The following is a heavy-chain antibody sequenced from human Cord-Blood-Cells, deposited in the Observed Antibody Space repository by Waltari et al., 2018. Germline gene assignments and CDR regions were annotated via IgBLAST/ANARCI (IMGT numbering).Heavy chain of an antibody. CDR2: MNPNRGNT. Sequence: QVQLVQSGAEAKKPGASVKVSCKASGYTFTSYDINWVSQATGQALECMGWPHPNRSNTRTGQGLEWMGWMNPNRGNTGYAQKFQGRVTITRNTSISTAYMELSSLGSEDTAVYYGARTHYYYYYYYMDVWGKGTTVTVSS. V-gene: IGHV1-8*03. J-gene: IGHJ6*03. CDR1: GYTFTSYD. CDR3: ARTHYYYYYYYMDV.